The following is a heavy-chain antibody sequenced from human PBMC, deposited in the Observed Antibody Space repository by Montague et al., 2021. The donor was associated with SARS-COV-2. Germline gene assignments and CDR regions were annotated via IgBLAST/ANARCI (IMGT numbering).Heavy chain of an antibody. D-gene: IGHD2-2*01. CDR1: GFTFSSYA. J-gene: IGHJ4*02. CDR2: ISGSGGST. Sequence: SLRLSCAASGFTFSSYAMSWVRQAPGRGLEWVSAISGSGGSTYYADSVKGRFTISRDNSKNTLYLQMNSLRAEDTAVYYCAKGIVVVPAAVTSDYWGQGTLVTVSS. CDR3: AKGIVVVPAAVTSDY. V-gene: IGHV3-23*01.